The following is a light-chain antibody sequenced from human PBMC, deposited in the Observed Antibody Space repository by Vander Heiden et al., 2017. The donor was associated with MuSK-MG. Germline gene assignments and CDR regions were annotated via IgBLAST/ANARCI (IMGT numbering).Light chain of an antibody. CDR3: QQDDNLPLT. Sequence: DIQMTQSPSSLSASVGDRVTITCQASQDISNYLNWYQQKPGKAPKLLIYDASNLETGVPSRFSGSGSGTYFTFTISRLQPEDIATYFCQQDDNLPLTFGGGTKVEIK. V-gene: IGKV1-33*01. CDR1: QDISNY. J-gene: IGKJ4*01. CDR2: DAS.